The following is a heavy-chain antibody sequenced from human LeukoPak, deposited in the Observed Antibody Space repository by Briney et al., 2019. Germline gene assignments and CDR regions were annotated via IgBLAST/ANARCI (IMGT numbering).Heavy chain of an antibody. D-gene: IGHD3-16*02. J-gene: IGHJ4*02. CDR1: GFTFSSYE. V-gene: IGHV3-48*03. CDR3: ARVGDYVWGSYRYFDY. Sequence: GGSLRLSCAASGFTFSSYEMNWVRQAPGKGLEWVSYISSSGSTIYYADSVKGRFTISRDNAKNSLYLQMNGLRAEDTAVYYCARVGDYVWGSYRYFDYWGQGTLVTVSS. CDR2: ISSSGSTI.